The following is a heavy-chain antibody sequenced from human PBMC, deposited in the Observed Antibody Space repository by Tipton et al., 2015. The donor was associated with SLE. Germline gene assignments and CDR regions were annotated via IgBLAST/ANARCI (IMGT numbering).Heavy chain of an antibody. J-gene: IGHJ4*02. CDR2: IYYNGRT. CDR3: ARGGGYVIFDQ. D-gene: IGHD5-12*01. V-gene: IGHV4-59*01. Sequence: TLSLTCSVSGGSIGRYYWSWIRQSPGRGLECLGDIYYNGRTNYNPSVDSRVSISLDVANNQFSLRLTSVTAADAGVYYCARGGGYVIFDQWGQGILITVSS. CDR1: GGSIGRYY.